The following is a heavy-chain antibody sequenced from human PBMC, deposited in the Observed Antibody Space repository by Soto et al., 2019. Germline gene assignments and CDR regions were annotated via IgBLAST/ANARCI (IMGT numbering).Heavy chain of an antibody. J-gene: IGHJ4*02. D-gene: IGHD3-22*01. Sequence: SETLSLTCTVNGSSIISHYWSWIRKPPGKGLEWIGYIYYSGSTNYNPSLKSRVTISVDTSKNQFSLKLSSVTAADTAVYYCARGSGGYDSTYFDYWGQGTLVTVS. CDR3: ARGSGGYDSTYFDY. CDR2: IYYSGST. V-gene: IGHV4-59*11. CDR1: GSSIISHY.